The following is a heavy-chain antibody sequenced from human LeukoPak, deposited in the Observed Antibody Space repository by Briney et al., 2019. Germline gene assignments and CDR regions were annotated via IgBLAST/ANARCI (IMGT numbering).Heavy chain of an antibody. Sequence: GGSLRLSCAASGFTFSSYAMHWVRQAPGKGLEWVAVISYDGSNKYYADSVKGRFTISRDNSKNTLYLQMNSLRAEDTAVCYCARRGYSYGALDYWGQGTLVTVSS. D-gene: IGHD5-18*01. CDR2: ISYDGSNK. J-gene: IGHJ4*02. CDR1: GFTFSSYA. V-gene: IGHV3-30-3*01. CDR3: ARRGYSYGALDY.